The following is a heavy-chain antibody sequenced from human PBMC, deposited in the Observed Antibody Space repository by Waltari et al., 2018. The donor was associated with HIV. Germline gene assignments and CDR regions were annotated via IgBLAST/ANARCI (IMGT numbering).Heavy chain of an antibody. V-gene: IGHV3-7*04. CDR1: GFDLSSSW. D-gene: IGHD2-8*01. Sequence: VKLVESGGGLVQPGGSLRLSCSASGFDLSSSWMTWVRQAPGKGLEWVANINQNGSEQYYAESVKGRFTISRDNAKKSLSLQMNSLRVADSAIYYCAGGPNWDWGQGIPVTVSS. CDR3: AGGPNWD. J-gene: IGHJ4*02. CDR2: INQNGSEQ.